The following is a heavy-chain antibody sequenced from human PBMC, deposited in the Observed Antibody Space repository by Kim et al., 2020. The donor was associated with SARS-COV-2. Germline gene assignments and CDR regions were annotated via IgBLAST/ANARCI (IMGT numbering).Heavy chain of an antibody. V-gene: IGHV3-74*01. CDR3: AREYSSSRYFDY. CDR1: GFTFSSYW. Sequence: GGSLRLSCEASGFTFSSYWMHWVRQAPGKGLVWVSRINSDGTGTTYADSVKGRFTISRDNAKNTLYLQMNSLRAEDTAVYYCAREYSSSRYFDYCGQGSLVTVSS. J-gene: IGHJ4*02. CDR2: INSDGTGT. D-gene: IGHD6-6*01.